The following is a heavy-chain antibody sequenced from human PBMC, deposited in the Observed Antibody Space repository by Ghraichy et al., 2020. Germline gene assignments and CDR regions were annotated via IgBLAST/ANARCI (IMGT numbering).Heavy chain of an antibody. CDR3: ARRGRGYSLYYYGLDV. Sequence: SETLSLTCTVSGGSIRSQFWSWIWQPPGKGLEWIGYISYTGRTNYSPSLGVRAPISLDTPKNQFSLSLTSVYAADTAVYYCARRGRGYSLYYYGLDVWGPGTTVTVSS. CDR1: GGSIRSQF. D-gene: IGHD5-18*01. V-gene: IGHV4-59*08. CDR2: ISYTGRT. J-gene: IGHJ6*02.